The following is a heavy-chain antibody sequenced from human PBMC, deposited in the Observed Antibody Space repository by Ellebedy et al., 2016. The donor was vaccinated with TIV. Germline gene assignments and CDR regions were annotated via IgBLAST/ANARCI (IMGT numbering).Heavy chain of an antibody. V-gene: IGHV1-2*02. CDR3: ARERITMVHDYHGMDV. Sequence: AASVKVSCKAPEYTFSDYYVHWVRQAPGQGLEWMGWINPNTGGTTYAQKFQGRVTMTRDTSISTAYMELNRLRSDDTAVYFCARERITMVHDYHGMDVWGQGTTVIVSS. D-gene: IGHD3-10*01. CDR1: EYTFSDYY. J-gene: IGHJ6*02. CDR2: INPNTGGT.